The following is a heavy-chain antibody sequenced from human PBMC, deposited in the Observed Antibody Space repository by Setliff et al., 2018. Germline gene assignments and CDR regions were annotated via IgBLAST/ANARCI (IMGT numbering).Heavy chain of an antibody. CDR3: AKDRLFPRY. CDR1: DFTFSNSA. J-gene: IGHJ4*02. Sequence: GGSLRLSCVGSDFTFSNSAMSWVRQAPGKGLEWVSTITDSGSKILYVDSVKGRFTISRDNSKNSLYLQMDSLRPEDTAVYYCAKDRLFPRYWGRGTLVTV. D-gene: IGHD2-21*01. CDR2: ITDSGSKI. V-gene: IGHV3-23*01.